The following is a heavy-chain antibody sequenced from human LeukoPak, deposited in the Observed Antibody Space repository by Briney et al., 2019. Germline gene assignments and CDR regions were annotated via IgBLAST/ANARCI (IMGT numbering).Heavy chain of an antibody. CDR2: ISGSGAST. J-gene: IGHJ4*02. D-gene: IGHD5-24*01. V-gene: IGHV3-23*01. CDR3: ARGINWYYFDY. Sequence: PGGSLRLSCAASGFPFSSYAMNWVRQAPGKGLEWVSVISGSGASTYYADSVKDRFTLSRDDSKNTLYLQMNSLRAEDTAVYYCARGINWYYFDYWGQGTLVTVSS. CDR1: GFPFSSYA.